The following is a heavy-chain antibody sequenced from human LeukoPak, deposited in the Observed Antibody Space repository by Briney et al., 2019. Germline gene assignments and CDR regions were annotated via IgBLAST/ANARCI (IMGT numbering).Heavy chain of an antibody. D-gene: IGHD3-10*01. V-gene: IGHV4-34*01. CDR2: INHSGST. CDR1: GGSISSYY. J-gene: IGHJ6*02. CDR3: ARGRITMVRGVPRMDV. Sequence: PSETPSLTCTVSGGSISSYYWSWIRQPPGKGLEWIGEINHSGSTNYNPSLKSRVTISVDTSKNQFSLKLSSVTAADTAVYYCARGRITMVRGVPRMDVWGQGTTVTVSS.